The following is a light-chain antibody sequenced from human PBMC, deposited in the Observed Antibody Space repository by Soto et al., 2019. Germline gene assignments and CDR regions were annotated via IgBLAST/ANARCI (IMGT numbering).Light chain of an antibody. J-gene: IGLJ3*02. CDR2: EVS. V-gene: IGLV2-8*01. CDR3: SSYAGSYNGV. CDR1: SSDVGGYKY. Sequence: QSVLTQPPSASGSPGQSVTISCTGTSSDVGGYKYVSWYQQHPGKAPKLLIYEVSKRPSGVPDRFAGSKSGNTASLPVSGLKAGGGANYSCSSYAGSYNGVFGGGTQLTV.